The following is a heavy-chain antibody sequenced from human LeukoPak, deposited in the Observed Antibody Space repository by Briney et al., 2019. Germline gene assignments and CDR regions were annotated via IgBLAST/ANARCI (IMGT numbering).Heavy chain of an antibody. Sequence: GGSLRLSCAASGFTFSSYEMNWVRQAPGKGLEWVSYISSSGSTIYYADSEKGRFTISRDNAKNSLYLQMNSLRAEDTAVYYCASSRMTTDDGIDYWGQGTLVTVSS. V-gene: IGHV3-48*03. CDR3: ASSRMTTDDGIDY. CDR2: ISSSGSTI. J-gene: IGHJ4*02. D-gene: IGHD4-17*01. CDR1: GFTFSSYE.